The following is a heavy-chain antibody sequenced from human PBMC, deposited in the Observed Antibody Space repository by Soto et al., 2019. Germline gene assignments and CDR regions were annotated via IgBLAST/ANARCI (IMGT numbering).Heavy chain of an antibody. J-gene: IGHJ4*02. V-gene: IGHV3-30*18. CDR1: GFSCSSYG. Sequence: QVQLVESGGGVVQPGRSLRLSCAASGFSCSSYGMHWVRQTPGKGLEWVAGISYDGSNKYYVDSMKGRLTISRDNSKNTLDLKMNSLRAEDTAVYYCAKDTYYHDSSGYYVFDYWGPGTLVTVSS. CDR3: AKDTYYHDSSGYYVFDY. D-gene: IGHD3-22*01. CDR2: ISYDGSNK.